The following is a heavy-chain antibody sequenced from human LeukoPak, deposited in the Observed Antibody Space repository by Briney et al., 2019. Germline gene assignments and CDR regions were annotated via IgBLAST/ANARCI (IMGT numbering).Heavy chain of an antibody. CDR1: GYTFTSYD. CDR3: ARGAPPYCSGDSCYSFLYFHH. CDR2: MNPNSGNT. V-gene: IGHV1-8*01. D-gene: IGHD2-15*01. J-gene: IGHJ1*01. Sequence: ASVKVSCKASGYTFTSYDINWVRQATGQGLEWMGWMNPNSGNTGYAQKFQGRVTMTRDTSISTAYLELTTLRPDDTAVYYCARGAPPYCSGDSCYSFLYFHHWGQGTLVTVSS.